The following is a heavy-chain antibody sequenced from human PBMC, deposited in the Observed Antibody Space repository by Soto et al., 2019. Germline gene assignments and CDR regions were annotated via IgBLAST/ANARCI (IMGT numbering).Heavy chain of an antibody. V-gene: IGHV1-69*13. CDR3: ARERKFEFWRKGLDV. Sequence: GASVKVSCKASGGTFSSYTITWVPPAPGQGLEWMGGVTPMFGTPNYSQKFRGRVTITADESTSTAYMELSSLRSDDTAMYLCARERKFEFWRKGLDVWGQGTTVTVSS. J-gene: IGHJ6*02. D-gene: IGHD3-3*01. CDR1: GGTFSSYT. CDR2: VTPMFGTP.